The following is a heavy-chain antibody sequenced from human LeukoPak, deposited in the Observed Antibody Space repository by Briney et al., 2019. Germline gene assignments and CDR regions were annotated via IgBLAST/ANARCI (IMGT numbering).Heavy chain of an antibody. D-gene: IGHD3-22*01. CDR1: GGTFSSYA. J-gene: IGHJ4*02. CDR2: IIPILGIA. Sequence: ASVKVSCKASGGTFSSYAISWVRQAPGQGLEWMGRIIPILGIANYAQKFQGRVTITADKSTSTAYMELSSLRSEDTAVYYCARDTHYYDTSGYPPPAGVDYWGQGTLVTVSS. V-gene: IGHV1-69*04. CDR3: ARDTHYYDTSGYPPPAGVDY.